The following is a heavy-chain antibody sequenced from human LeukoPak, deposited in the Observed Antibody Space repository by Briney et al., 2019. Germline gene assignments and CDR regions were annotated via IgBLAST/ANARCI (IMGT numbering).Heavy chain of an antibody. J-gene: IGHJ6*03. CDR2: MNPSSGNT. V-gene: IGHV1-8*01. CDR3: ARGGSPGYYMDV. CDR1: GYTFTSYD. Sequence: ASVKVSCKASGYTFTSYDINWVRQATGQGLEWMGWMNPSSGNTGYAQKFQGRVTMTRNTSISTAYMGLSSLRSEDTAVYYCARGGSPGYYMDVWGKGTTVTISS. D-gene: IGHD1-26*01.